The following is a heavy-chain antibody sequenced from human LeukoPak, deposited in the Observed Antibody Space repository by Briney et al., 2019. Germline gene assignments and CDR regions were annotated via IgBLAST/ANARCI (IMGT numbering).Heavy chain of an antibody. Sequence: GGSLRLSCAASGFTFSSYSMNWVRQAQGKGLKWVSSISSSSSYIYYADSVKGRFTISRDNAKNSLYLQMNSLRAEDTAVYYCARELVVRAGDYFDYWGQGNLVTVSP. J-gene: IGHJ4*02. CDR3: ARELVVRAGDYFDY. CDR1: GFTFSSYS. CDR2: ISSSSSYI. V-gene: IGHV3-21*01. D-gene: IGHD2-2*01.